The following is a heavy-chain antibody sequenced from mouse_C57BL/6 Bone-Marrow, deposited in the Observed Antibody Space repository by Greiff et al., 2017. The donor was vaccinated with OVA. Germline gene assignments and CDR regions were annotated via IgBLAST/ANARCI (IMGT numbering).Heavy chain of an antibody. Sequence: VQLQQPGAELVMPGASVKLSCKASGYTFTSYWMHWVKQRPGQGLEWIGEIDPSDSYTNYNQKFKGKSTLTVDKSSSTAYMQLSSLTSEDSAVYYCAKSPCITTVVARYFDVWGTGTTVTVSS. CDR2: IDPSDSYT. D-gene: IGHD1-1*01. V-gene: IGHV1-69*01. J-gene: IGHJ1*03. CDR1: GYTFTSYW. CDR3: AKSPCITTVVARYFDV.